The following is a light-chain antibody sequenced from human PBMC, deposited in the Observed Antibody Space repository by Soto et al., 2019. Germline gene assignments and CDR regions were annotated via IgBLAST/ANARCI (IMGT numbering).Light chain of an antibody. CDR1: QNVSSY. CDR3: QQRSNWPRT. V-gene: IGKV3-11*01. J-gene: IGKJ1*01. Sequence: IVLTQSPATLSVSPGERVTLSCRASQNVSSYLAWYQQRPGQAPRLLIYDASNRATGIPARFSGSGSGTDFTLTISSLEPEDFAVYYCQQRSNWPRTFGQGTKVDIK. CDR2: DAS.